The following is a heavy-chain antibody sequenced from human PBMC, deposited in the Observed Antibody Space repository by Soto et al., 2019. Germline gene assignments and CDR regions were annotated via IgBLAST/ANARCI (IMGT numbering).Heavy chain of an antibody. CDR1: GYTFTGYY. J-gene: IGHJ5*02. CDR3: ARAPSYCSSTSCSRRKTIYNWFDP. CDR2: INPNSGGT. Sequence: GASVKVSCTASGYTFTGYYMHWVRQAPGQGLEWMGWINPNSGGTNYAQKFQGRVTMTRDTSISTAYMELSRLRSDDTAVYYCARAPSYCSSTSCSRRKTIYNWFDPWGDGTRVTVSS. D-gene: IGHD2-2*01. V-gene: IGHV1-2*02.